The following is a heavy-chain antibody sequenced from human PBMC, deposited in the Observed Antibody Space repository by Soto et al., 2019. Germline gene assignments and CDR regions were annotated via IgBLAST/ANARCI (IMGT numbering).Heavy chain of an antibody. CDR3: ARWGIAAGDY. CDR2: IWYDGSNK. V-gene: IGHV3-33*01. J-gene: IGHJ4*02. D-gene: IGHD6-13*01. Sequence: QVQLVESGGGVVQPGRSLRLSCAASGFTFSSYGMHWVRQAPGKGLEWVAVIWYDGSNKYYADSVKGRFTISRDNSKSALYLQMKSLRAEDTAVYYCARWGIAAGDYWGQGTLVTVSS. CDR1: GFTFSSYG.